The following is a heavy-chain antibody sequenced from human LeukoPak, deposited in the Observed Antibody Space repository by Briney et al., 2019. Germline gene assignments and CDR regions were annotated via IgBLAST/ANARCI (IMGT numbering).Heavy chain of an antibody. CDR1: GYTLTELS. CDR2: FDPEDGET. CDR3: YAPTARYDSSGYYPDY. Sequence: ASVKVSCKVSGYTLTELSMHWVRQAPGKGLEWMGGFDPEDGETIYAQKFQGRVTMTEDTSTDTAYMELSSLRSEDTAVYYCYAPTARYDSSGYYPDYWGQGTLVTVSS. J-gene: IGHJ4*02. D-gene: IGHD3-22*01. V-gene: IGHV1-24*01.